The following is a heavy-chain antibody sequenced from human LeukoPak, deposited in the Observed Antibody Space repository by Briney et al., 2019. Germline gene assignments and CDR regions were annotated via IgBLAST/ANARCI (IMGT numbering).Heavy chain of an antibody. V-gene: IGHV3-48*04. CDR1: GFTFSSYA. CDR2: ISSSGSTI. CDR3: SRGKNWFDP. Sequence: GGSLRLSCTASGFTFSSYAMSWVRQAPGKGLEWVSYISSSGSTIYYADSVKGRFTISRDNAKNSLYLQMNSLRAEDTAVYYCSRGKNWFDPWGQGTLVTVSS. J-gene: IGHJ5*02.